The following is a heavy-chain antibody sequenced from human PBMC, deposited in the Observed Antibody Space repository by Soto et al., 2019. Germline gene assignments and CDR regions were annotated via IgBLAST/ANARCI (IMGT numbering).Heavy chain of an antibody. Sequence: QVQLQQWGAGLLKPSETLSLTCAVYGGSFSGYYWSWIRQPPGKGLEWIGEINHSGSTNYNPSLQSRVTISVDTSMHQVSLKLSSVTAADTAVYYCARGRLVVVVVDATYNWFDPWGHGSMVTVAS. CDR2: INHSGST. D-gene: IGHD2-15*01. V-gene: IGHV4-34*01. CDR1: GGSFSGYY. CDR3: ARGRLVVVVVDATYNWFDP. J-gene: IGHJ5*02.